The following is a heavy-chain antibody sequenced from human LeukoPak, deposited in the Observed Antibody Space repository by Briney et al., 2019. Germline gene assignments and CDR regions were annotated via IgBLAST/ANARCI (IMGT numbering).Heavy chain of an antibody. Sequence: GGSLRLSCAASGFTFSSYAMSWVRQAPGKGLEWVSAISGSGGSTYYADSVKGRFTISRDNSKNTLYLQMNSLRAEDTAVYYCAKPPSSGWYRSYELRSDFDYWGQGTLVTVSS. CDR2: ISGSGGST. D-gene: IGHD6-19*01. V-gene: IGHV3-23*01. CDR1: GFTFSSYA. CDR3: AKPPSSGWYRSYELRSDFDY. J-gene: IGHJ4*02.